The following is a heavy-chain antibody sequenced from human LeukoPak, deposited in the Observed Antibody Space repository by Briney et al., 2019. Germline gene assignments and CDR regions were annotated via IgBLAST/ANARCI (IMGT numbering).Heavy chain of an antibody. CDR2: ISSGGDDI. Sequence: GRSLRLSCAASGFTFSSYSMSWVRQAPGKGLDWVSAISSGGDDIHYSDSVKGRFTISRDDSKNTLYLQMSSLRAEDTAVYYCAKHQVRSHDYWGQGTLVTVSS. J-gene: IGHJ4*02. CDR1: GFTFSSYS. CDR3: AKHQVRSHDY. V-gene: IGHV3-23*01.